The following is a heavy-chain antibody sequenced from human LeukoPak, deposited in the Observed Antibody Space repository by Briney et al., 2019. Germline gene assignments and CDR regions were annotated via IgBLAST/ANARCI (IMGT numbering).Heavy chain of an antibody. J-gene: IGHJ4*02. D-gene: IGHD2-2*01. V-gene: IGHV4-39*01. CDR2: IYYSGST. Sequence: PSAPLSRPCTLSACSISSSCYCWGWIRQPPGKGLERIGSIYYSGSTYYNPSLKSRVTISVDTSKNQSSLKLSSVTAADTAVYYCARAAAAMNSPGFYWGQGTLVTVSS. CDR1: ACSISSSCYC. CDR3: ARAAAAMNSPGFY.